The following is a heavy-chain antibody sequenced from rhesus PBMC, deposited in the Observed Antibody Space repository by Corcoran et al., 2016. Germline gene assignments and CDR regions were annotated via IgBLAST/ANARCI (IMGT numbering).Heavy chain of an antibody. Sequence: QVQLQESGPGLVKPSETLSLTCAVSGGSFSGYYWGWIRQPPGKCLEGIGYISGSSGSTDYNPSLKSRVTISTDTSKNQFSLKLSSVTAADTAVYYCARDHWRRLQEDYGLDSWGQGVVVTVSS. CDR3: ARDHWRRLQEDYGLDS. D-gene: IGHD5-12*01. CDR1: GGSFSGYY. V-gene: IGHV4-165*01. CDR2: ISGSSGST. J-gene: IGHJ6*01.